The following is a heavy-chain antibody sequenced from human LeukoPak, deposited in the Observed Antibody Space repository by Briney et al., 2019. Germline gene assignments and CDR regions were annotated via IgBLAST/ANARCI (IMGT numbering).Heavy chain of an antibody. CDR3: VKDNPLDY. J-gene: IGHJ4*02. D-gene: IGHD1-14*01. V-gene: IGHV3-30*02. Sequence: GGSLRLSCGASGFTFSNYGMLWVRQAPGKGLEWVAFIRYDGSNKFYADSVKGRFTISRDDSKNTLYLHINSLRAEDTAVYYCVKDNPLDYWGQGTLVIVSS. CDR2: IRYDGSNK. CDR1: GFTFSNYG.